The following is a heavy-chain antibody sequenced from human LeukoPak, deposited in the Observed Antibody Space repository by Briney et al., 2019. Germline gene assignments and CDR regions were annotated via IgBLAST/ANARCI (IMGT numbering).Heavy chain of an antibody. V-gene: IGHV4-34*01. J-gene: IGHJ4*02. CDR2: INHSGYT. CDR3: SRQVVGNDY. D-gene: IGHD3-22*01. Sequence: SETLSLTCTVYGESSFSSYYWSWIRQTPGGALEWIGEINHSGYTNYNPSLKSRVTLSIDTSKNQFSLRVTSVTAADTAVYYCSRQVVGNDYWGQGTLVTVSS. CDR1: GESSFSSYY.